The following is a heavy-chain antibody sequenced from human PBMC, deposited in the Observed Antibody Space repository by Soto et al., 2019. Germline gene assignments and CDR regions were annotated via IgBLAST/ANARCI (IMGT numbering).Heavy chain of an antibody. Sequence: GGSLRLSCAASGFTFSDYAIHWVRQAPGEGLEWVAVISKDGGSTYYADSVKGRFTISRDNSKNTLYLQMNSLRAEDTAVYYCAKGGAQLLHYNWFDPWGQGTLVTVSS. J-gene: IGHJ5*02. D-gene: IGHD2-2*01. V-gene: IGHV3-30*04. CDR1: GFTFSDYA. CDR3: AKGGAQLLHYNWFDP. CDR2: ISKDGGST.